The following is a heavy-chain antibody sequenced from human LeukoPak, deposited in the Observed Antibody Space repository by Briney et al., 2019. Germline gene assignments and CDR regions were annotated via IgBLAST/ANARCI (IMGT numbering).Heavy chain of an antibody. CDR3: ARGLRGGDYHLLPFGY. D-gene: IGHD2-2*01. J-gene: IGHJ4*02. CDR2: IYYSGST. CDR1: GGSISPYY. Sequence: PSETLSLTCTISGGSISPYYWSWIRQPPGKALEWIGYIYYSGSTNYNPSLKSRVTISLDTSKNQFSLKLSSVTAADTAAYYCARGLRGGDYHLLPFGYWGQGTLVTVSS. V-gene: IGHV4-59*01.